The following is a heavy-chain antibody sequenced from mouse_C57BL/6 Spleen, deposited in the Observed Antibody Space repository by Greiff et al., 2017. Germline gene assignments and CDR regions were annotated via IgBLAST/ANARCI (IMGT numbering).Heavy chain of an antibody. CDR2: IHPYSGST. D-gene: IGHD3-2*02. CDR1: GYTFTSYW. Sequence: QVQLQQPGAELVKPGASVKLSCKASGYTFTSYWMHWVKQRPGQGLEWMGMIHPYSGSTNYNEKFTSKATLTVDKSSSTAYMQPSSLTSEDSAVYYCARSQTAQAADYWGQGTTLTVSS. CDR3: ARSQTAQAADY. J-gene: IGHJ2*01. V-gene: IGHV1-64*01.